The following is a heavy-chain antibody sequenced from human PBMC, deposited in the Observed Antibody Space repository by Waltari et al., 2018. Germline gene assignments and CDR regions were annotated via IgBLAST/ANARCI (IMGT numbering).Heavy chain of an antibody. CDR3: ARWGSYGDSYYFDY. V-gene: IGHV1-2*02. J-gene: IGHJ4*02. CDR2: INPNSGGT. D-gene: IGHD4-17*01. Sequence: QVQLVQSGAEVKKHGASVKVSCKAPGYTSTGYYMQWVREPPGQGLEWMGWINPNSGGTNYAQKFQGRVTMTRDTSISTAYMELSRLRSDDTAVYYCARWGSYGDSYYFDYWGQGTLVTVSS. CDR1: GYTSTGYY.